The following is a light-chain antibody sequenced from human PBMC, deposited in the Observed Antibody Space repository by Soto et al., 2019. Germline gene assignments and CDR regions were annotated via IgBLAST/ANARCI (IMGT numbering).Light chain of an antibody. CDR3: QQRSNWPSIT. CDR2: GAS. Sequence: EIVLTQSPDTLSLSPGERATLSCRASKSFSDSYLAWYQQKPAQAPRLLIYGASTRATGIPARFSGSGSGTDFTLTINSLEPEDSAVYYCQQRSNWPSITFGQGTRLEI. J-gene: IGKJ5*01. CDR1: KSFSDSY. V-gene: IGKV3-11*01.